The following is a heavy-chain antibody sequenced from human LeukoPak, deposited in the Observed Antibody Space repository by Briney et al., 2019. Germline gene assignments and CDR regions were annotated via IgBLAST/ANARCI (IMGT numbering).Heavy chain of an antibody. CDR2: ISGSGGST. J-gene: IGHJ6*02. CDR3: AKDNSALYYYYGMDV. V-gene: IGHV3-23*01. D-gene: IGHD4-11*01. CDR1: GFTFSSYA. Sequence: PGGSLRLSCAASGFTFSSYAMSWVRQAPGKGLEWVSAISGSGGSTYYADSVKGRFTISRDNPKNTLYLQMNSLRAEDTAVYYCAKDNSALYYYYGMDVWGQGTTVTVSS.